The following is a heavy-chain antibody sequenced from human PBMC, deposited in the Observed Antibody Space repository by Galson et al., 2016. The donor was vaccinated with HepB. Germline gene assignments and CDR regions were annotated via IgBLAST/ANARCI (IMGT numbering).Heavy chain of an antibody. Sequence: LSLTCAVYGGSFSDYHWSWIRQPPGKGLEWIGEINDSGSTNYNPSLKSRVIISVDTSKKQFSLKLSSVTAADTAVYYCARRDSNYYSASGSYSTIVEYNWFDSWGQGTLVTVSS. J-gene: IGHJ5*01. CDR1: GGSFSDYH. CDR2: INDSGST. V-gene: IGHV4-34*01. CDR3: ARRDSNYYSASGSYSTIVEYNWFDS. D-gene: IGHD3-10*01.